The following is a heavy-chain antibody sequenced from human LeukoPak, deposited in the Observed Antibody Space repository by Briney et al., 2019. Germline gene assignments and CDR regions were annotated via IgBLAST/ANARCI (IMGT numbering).Heavy chain of an antibody. CDR2: ISYDGSNK. D-gene: IGHD6-19*01. CDR1: GFTFSSYG. J-gene: IGHJ5*02. CDR3: ARYSSASYVGWFDP. Sequence: GGSLRLSCAASGFTFSSYGMHWVRQAPGKGLEWVAVISYDGSNKYYADSVKGRFTISRDNSKNTLYLRMNSLRADDTGVYYCARYSSASYVGWFDPWGQGTLLTVSS. V-gene: IGHV3-30*03.